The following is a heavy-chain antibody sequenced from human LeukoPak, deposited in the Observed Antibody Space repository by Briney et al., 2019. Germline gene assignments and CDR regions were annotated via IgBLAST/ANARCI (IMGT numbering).Heavy chain of an antibody. CDR1: GYTLTELS. V-gene: IGHV1-24*01. CDR2: FDPEDGET. Sequence: GASVKVSCKVSGYTLTELSMHWARQAPGKGLEWMGGFDPEDGETIYAQKFQGRVTMTEDTSTDTAYMELSSLRSEDTAVYYCATSPRFGFWSGYYTDLDYWGQGTLVTVSS. D-gene: IGHD3-3*01. J-gene: IGHJ4*02. CDR3: ATSPRFGFWSGYYTDLDY.